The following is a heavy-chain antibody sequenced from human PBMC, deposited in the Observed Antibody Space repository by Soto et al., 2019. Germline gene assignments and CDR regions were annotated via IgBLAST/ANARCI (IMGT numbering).Heavy chain of an antibody. CDR3: ARGTRALITSFFAY. V-gene: IGHV4-59*01. J-gene: IGHJ4*02. CDR2: VHESGST. D-gene: IGHD1-20*01. Sequence: KASETLSLTCTVSGDAISNYYWSWIRQTPGRGLEWIGCVHESGSTDYNPSLKGRVTISLHTSKSQFSLSLRSATAADTATYYCARGTRALITSFFAYWGQGSPVTVSS. CDR1: GDAISNYY.